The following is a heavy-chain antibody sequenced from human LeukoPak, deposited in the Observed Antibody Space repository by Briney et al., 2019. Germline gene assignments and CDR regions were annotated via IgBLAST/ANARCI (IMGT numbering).Heavy chain of an antibody. CDR3: AKDILVSSGWYGVFDY. Sequence: PGRSLRPSCAASRFTFNNYAMSWVRQAPGKGLEWLLAISGSGGSTYYADTVKGRFTISRDNSKNTLYLQMSVLRAEDTALYYCAKDILVSSGWYGVFDYWGQGTLVTVSS. CDR2: ISGSGGST. J-gene: IGHJ4*02. V-gene: IGHV3-23*01. D-gene: IGHD6-19*01. CDR1: RFTFNNYA.